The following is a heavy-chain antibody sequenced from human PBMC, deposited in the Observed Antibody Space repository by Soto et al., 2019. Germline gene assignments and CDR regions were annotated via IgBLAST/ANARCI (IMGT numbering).Heavy chain of an antibody. CDR3: AKLGGAPNYGSGSYYPRGDGMDV. CDR1: GFTFSSYG. D-gene: IGHD3-10*01. J-gene: IGHJ6*02. Sequence: GGSLRLSCAASGFTFSSYGMHWVRQAPGKGLEWMAVISYDGSNKYYADSVKGRFTISRDNSKNTLYLQMNSLRAEDTAVYYCAKLGGAPNYGSGSYYPRGDGMDVWGQGTTVTVSS. V-gene: IGHV3-30*18. CDR2: ISYDGSNK.